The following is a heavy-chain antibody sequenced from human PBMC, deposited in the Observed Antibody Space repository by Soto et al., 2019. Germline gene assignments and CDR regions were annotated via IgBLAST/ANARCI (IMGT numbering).Heavy chain of an antibody. D-gene: IGHD3-3*02. V-gene: IGHV1-46*01. CDR2: INPSGDSR. J-gene: IGHJ5*02. CDR1: GFSFSDYF. Sequence: ASVKVSCKASGFSFSDYFMHWVRQAPGQGLEWMGIINPSGDSRNYAQKFQGRVTITRDTSTSTVYMDLSSLRSEDTAFYYCAAFDPGPMGFDPWGQGTLVTVSS. CDR3: AAFDPGPMGFDP.